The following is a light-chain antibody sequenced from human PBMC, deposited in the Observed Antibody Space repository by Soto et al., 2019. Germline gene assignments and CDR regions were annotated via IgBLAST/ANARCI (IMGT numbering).Light chain of an antibody. CDR1: SSNIGAHYD. Sequence: QSVLTQPPSVSGAPGQRVTISCTGSSSNIGAHYDVHWYQQLPGTAPKLLISGDNNRPSGVPDRFSGSKSGTSASLAITGLQAADEADYSCQSYDSSLSGSWVFGGGTKLTVL. J-gene: IGLJ3*02. V-gene: IGLV1-40*01. CDR3: QSYDSSLSGSWV. CDR2: GDN.